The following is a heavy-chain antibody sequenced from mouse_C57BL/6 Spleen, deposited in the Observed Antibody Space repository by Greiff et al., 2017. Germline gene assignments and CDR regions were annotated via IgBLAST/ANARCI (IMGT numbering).Heavy chain of an antibody. CDR1: GYTFTSYW. J-gene: IGHJ1*03. V-gene: IGHV1-69*01. CDR2: IDPSDSYT. CDR3: ARENFDV. Sequence: QVQLQQPGAELVMPGASVKLSCKASGYTFTSYWMHWVKQRPGQGLEWIGEIDPSDSYTNYKQKFKGKSTLTVDKSSSTAYMQLSSLTSEDSAVYYCARENFDVWGTGTTVTVSS.